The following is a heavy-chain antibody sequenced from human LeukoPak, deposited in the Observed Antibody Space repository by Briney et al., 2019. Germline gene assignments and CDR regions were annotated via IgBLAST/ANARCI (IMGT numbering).Heavy chain of an antibody. Sequence: PSQTLSLTCTVSGGSISSGDYYWSWVRHPPGKGLEWIGYIYYSGSTYYNPSLKSRVTISVDTSKNQFSLKLSSVTAADTAVYYCARALRHYYGSGRYYNADAFDIWGEGTMVTVSS. D-gene: IGHD3-10*01. CDR3: ARALRHYYGSGRYYNADAFDI. CDR1: GGSISSGDYY. J-gene: IGHJ3*02. V-gene: IGHV4-30-4*01. CDR2: IYYSGST.